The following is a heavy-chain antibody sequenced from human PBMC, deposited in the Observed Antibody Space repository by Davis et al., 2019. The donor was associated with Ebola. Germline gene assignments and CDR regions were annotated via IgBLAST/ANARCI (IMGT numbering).Heavy chain of an antibody. D-gene: IGHD6-19*01. CDR1: GSSFSTYY. J-gene: IGHJ4*02. V-gene: IGHV4-59*01. CDR3: ARGSQWLGPDY. CDR2: IYYSGTT. Sequence: SETLSLTCTVSGSSFSTYYWSWVRQPPGKGLEWVGYIYYSGTTHYNPSLRGRVTISVDTSKKHFSLKLGSVTAADTAVYYCARGSQWLGPDYWGQGTLVTVSS.